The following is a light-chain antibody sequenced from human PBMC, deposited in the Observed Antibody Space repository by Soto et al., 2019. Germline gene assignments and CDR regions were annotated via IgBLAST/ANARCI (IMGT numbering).Light chain of an antibody. V-gene: IGLV1-44*01. CDR1: GSNIGSNT. CDR3: AAWDDSLSGYV. CDR2: NNN. Sequence: VLTQPPSASETPGQRVSISCSGSGSNIGSNTVHWYQQLPGTAPKPLMYNNNQRPSGVPDRFSGSKSGTSASLAISGLQSEDEADYYCAAWDDSLSGYVFGTGTKVTVL. J-gene: IGLJ1*01.